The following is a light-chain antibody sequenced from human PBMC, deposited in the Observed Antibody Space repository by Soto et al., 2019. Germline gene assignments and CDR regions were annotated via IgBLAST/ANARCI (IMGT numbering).Light chain of an antibody. CDR1: QGISSY. Sequence: SPSSFSASTGDRVTITCRASQGISSYLAWYQQKPGKAPKLLIYAASTLQSGVPSRFSGSGSGTDFTLTISCLQSEDFATYYCQQYYSYLLTFGGGTKVDIK. CDR2: AAS. V-gene: IGKV1-8*01. J-gene: IGKJ4*01. CDR3: QQYYSYLLT.